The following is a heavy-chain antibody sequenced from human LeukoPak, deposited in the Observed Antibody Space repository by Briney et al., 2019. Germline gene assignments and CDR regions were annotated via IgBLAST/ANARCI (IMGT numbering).Heavy chain of an antibody. Sequence: GGSLRLSCAASGFTVSSNYMSWVRQAPGKGLEWVSVIYSGGITYYADSVKCRFTISRDNSKNTLYLQMNGLRAEDTAVYYCARDQEEIGGPDVWGQGTTVTVSS. D-gene: IGHD4-23*01. CDR3: ARDQEEIGGPDV. J-gene: IGHJ6*02. CDR1: GFTVSSNY. CDR2: IYSGGIT. V-gene: IGHV3-53*01.